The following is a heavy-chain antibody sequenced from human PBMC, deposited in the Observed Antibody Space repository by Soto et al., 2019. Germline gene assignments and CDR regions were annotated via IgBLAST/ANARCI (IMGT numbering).Heavy chain of an antibody. J-gene: IGHJ2*01. D-gene: IGHD6-13*01. CDR3: AKGIASKTRPLGKYFDL. Sequence: EVQLLESGGGLVQPGGSLRLSCAASGFTFSSYAMIWVRQAPGKGLEWVSAISGSGGSTYYADSVKGRFTISRDNSKNTLYAQMDSLRAEDPAVYYCAKGIASKTRPLGKYFDLWGRGTLVTVSS. CDR1: GFTFSSYA. CDR2: ISGSGGST. V-gene: IGHV3-23*01.